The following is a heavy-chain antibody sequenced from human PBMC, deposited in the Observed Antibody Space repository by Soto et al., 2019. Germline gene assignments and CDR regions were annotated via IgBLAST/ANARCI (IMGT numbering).Heavy chain of an antibody. CDR3: AKARVRIVGANSFDY. CDR2: ISDDGDKR. J-gene: IGHJ4*02. V-gene: IGHV3-30*18. Sequence: GGSLTLSCVGSGFTFSNYGMHWVRQPPGKGLEWVALISDDGDKRYYADSVRGRLIISRDNSKDTLYLQMNSLGPDDTAVYFCAKARVRIVGANSFDYWGQGTPVTVSS. CDR1: GFTFSNYG. D-gene: IGHD1-26*01.